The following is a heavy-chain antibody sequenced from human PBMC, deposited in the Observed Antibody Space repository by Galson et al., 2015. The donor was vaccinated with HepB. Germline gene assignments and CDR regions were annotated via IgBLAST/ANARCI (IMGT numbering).Heavy chain of an antibody. J-gene: IGHJ4*02. V-gene: IGHV3-23*03. CDR3: AKGTVFDWLLKFEY. CDR1: GFTFRTFA. D-gene: IGHD3-9*01. CDR2: ISNGGNNT. Sequence: SLRLSCAASGFTFRTFAMSWVRHTPGKGLECVSVISNGGNNTYYADSVKGRFTISRDNSKNTLSLQMKSLRAEDTAVYYCAKGTVFDWLLKFEYWGQGALVTVSS.